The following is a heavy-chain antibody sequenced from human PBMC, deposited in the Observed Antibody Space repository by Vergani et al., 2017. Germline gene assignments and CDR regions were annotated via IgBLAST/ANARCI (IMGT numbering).Heavy chain of an antibody. CDR1: GFTFTNFA. V-gene: IGHV3-23*01. Sequence: EVQLLESGGNLVQPGGSLRLSCAASGFTFTNFAMTWVRQAPGEGLELVSGISGSGGFTYYADSVKGRFTISRDNSKNTMFLQMNNLRAEDTAVYYCAKENVQGYYDSSGYCDYWGQGTLVTVSS. D-gene: IGHD3-22*01. CDR3: AKENVQGYYDSSGYCDY. CDR2: ISGSGGFT. J-gene: IGHJ4*02.